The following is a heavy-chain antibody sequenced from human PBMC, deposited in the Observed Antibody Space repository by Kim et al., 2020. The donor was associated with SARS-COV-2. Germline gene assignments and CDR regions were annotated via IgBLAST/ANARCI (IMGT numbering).Heavy chain of an antibody. J-gene: IGHJ4*02. D-gene: IGHD6-13*01. V-gene: IGHV1-18*01. CDR3: ARDRPYSSSWSLFDY. Sequence: AQKFQGRVTMTTDTSTSTAYMELRSLRSDDTAVYYCARDRPYSSSWSLFDYWGQGTLVTVSS.